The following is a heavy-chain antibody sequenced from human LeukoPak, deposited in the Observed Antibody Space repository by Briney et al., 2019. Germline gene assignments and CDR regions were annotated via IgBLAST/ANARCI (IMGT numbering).Heavy chain of an antibody. V-gene: IGHV3-23*01. J-gene: IGHJ6*03. CDR3: AKGTTLYYYYMDV. CDR1: GFTFSSHA. D-gene: IGHD4-11*01. Sequence: GGSLRLSCAASGFTFSSHAMSWVRQAPGKGLEWVSAISGSGGSTYYADSVKGRFTISRDNSKNTLYLQMNSLRAEDTAVYYCAKGTTLYYYYMDVWGKGTTVTVSS. CDR2: ISGSGGST.